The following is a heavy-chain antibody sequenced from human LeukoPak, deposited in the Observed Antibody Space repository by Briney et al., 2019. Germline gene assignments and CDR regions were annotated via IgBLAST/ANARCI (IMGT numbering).Heavy chain of an antibody. CDR1: GFTFSSYA. CDR2: INSNGGST. D-gene: IGHD2-15*01. J-gene: IGHJ4*02. Sequence: GGSLKLSCAASGFTFSSYAMHWVRQAPGKGLEYVSGINSNGGSTYYINSVKGRFTISRDSSKNTLFLQMNRLRPEDAAVYYCAKAPVTTCRGAFCYPFDYWGLGTLVTVSS. V-gene: IGHV3-64*01. CDR3: AKAPVTTCRGAFCYPFDY.